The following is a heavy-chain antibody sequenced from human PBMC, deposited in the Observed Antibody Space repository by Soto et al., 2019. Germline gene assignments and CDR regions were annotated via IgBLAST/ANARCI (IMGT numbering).Heavy chain of an antibody. CDR3: ASYQPYSHGYYYCDH. J-gene: IGHJ4*02. D-gene: IGHD6-19*01. V-gene: IGHV1-18*01. CDR2: ISGHNGHT. CDR1: GYNFTTYG. Sequence: QVQLVQSGAEVKKPGDSVKVSCKTSGYNFTTYGVSWGRQAPGQGLEWMGWISGHNGHTNYAQTFQGRVPMTTDTSTTTAYMELRSLRSDYTAVYYCASYQPYSHGYYYCDHWGEGTLAIVTS.